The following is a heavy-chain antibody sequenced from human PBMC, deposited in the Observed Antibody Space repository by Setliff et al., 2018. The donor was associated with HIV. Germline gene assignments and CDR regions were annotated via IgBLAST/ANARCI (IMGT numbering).Heavy chain of an antibody. D-gene: IGHD3-9*01. Sequence: SETLSLTCAVSGDSVTTSSWWSWVRQSPGKGLEWIGEIYRSGSTNYNPSLKSRVTISLDKSKNQFSLKVNSVTAADTAVYYCARGHDNKYYYFYYMDVWGKGTTVTVSS. CDR2: IYRSGST. CDR1: GDSVTTSSW. CDR3: ARGHDNKYYYFYYMDV. V-gene: IGHV4-4*02. J-gene: IGHJ6*03.